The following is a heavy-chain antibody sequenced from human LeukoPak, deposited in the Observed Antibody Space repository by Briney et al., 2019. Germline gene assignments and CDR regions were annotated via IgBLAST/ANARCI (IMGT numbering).Heavy chain of an antibody. CDR1: GFTFSDYY. CDR3: ARVRFYLNDATVI. V-gene: IGHV1-2*02. D-gene: IGHD2/OR15-2a*01. J-gene: IGHJ3*02. Sequence: GASVKVSCKASGFTFSDYYMNWVRQSPGQGLEWMGWINPNSGATNYAQKFQSRVTMTRDTSINTAYMELSGLRSYDTAVYYCARVRFYLNDATVIWGQGTVVTVSS. CDR2: INPNSGAT.